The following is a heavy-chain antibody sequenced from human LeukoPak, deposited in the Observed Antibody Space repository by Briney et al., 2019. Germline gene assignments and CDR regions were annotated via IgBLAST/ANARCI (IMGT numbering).Heavy chain of an antibody. D-gene: IGHD4-11*01. V-gene: IGHV4-39*07. J-gene: IGHJ3*01. Sequence: SETLSLTCTVSSGSISSTTYYWAWIHQPPGKGLEWIGSIYYNGDTYYNPSLKSRVIISADTSKNQFSLKLTSVTAADTAAYYCARGPNTAGNYRAFDLWGQGTKVAVSS. CDR2: IYYNGDT. CDR3: ARGPNTAGNYRAFDL. CDR1: SGSISSTTYY.